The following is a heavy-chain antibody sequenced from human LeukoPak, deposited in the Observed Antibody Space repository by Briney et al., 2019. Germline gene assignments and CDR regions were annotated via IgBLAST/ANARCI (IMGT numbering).Heavy chain of an antibody. V-gene: IGHV3-23*01. CDR2: ISGSGGST. Sequence: PGGSLRLSCAASGFTFSSYAMSWVRQAPGKGLEWVSAISGSGGSTYYADSVKGRFTISRDNSKNTLYLQMNSLRAEDTAVYYCAKDSLSITIFGVVPSTDFDYWGQGTLVTASS. CDR3: AKDSLSITIFGVVPSTDFDY. CDR1: GFTFSSYA. J-gene: IGHJ4*02. D-gene: IGHD3-3*01.